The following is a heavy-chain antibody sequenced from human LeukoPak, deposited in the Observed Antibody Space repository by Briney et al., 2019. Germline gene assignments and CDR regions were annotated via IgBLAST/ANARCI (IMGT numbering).Heavy chain of an antibody. CDR1: GFTFSSYS. CDR2: ISGGSGTV. V-gene: IGHV3-48*04. CDR3: ARVDYSNYDAFDI. Sequence: GGSLRLSCAASGFTFSSYSMNWVRQAPGKGLEWVSYISGGSGTVYYADSVKGRFTISRDNARNSLYLQMNSLRAEDTAVYYCARVDYSNYDAFDIWGQGTMVTVSS. J-gene: IGHJ3*02. D-gene: IGHD4-11*01.